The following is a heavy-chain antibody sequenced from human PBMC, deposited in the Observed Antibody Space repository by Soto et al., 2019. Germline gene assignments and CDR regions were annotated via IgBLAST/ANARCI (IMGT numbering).Heavy chain of an antibody. CDR3: ARDGPAFWSGYYTDDAFDI. D-gene: IGHD3-3*01. J-gene: IGHJ3*02. CDR2: IIPILGIA. V-gene: IGHV1-69*04. CDR1: GGTFSSYT. Sequence: SVKVSCKASGGTFSSYTISWVRQAPGQGIEWKGRIIPILGIANYAQKFQGRVTITADKSTSTAYMELSSLRSEDTAVYYCARDGPAFWSGYYTDDAFDIWGQGTMVTVSS.